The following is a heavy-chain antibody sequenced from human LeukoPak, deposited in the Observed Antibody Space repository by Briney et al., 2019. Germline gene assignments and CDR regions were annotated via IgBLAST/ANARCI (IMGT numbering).Heavy chain of an antibody. Sequence: SETLSLTCTVSGVSISSYYWGWIRQPAGKGLEWIGRIYPSGGTNYNPSLKSRVTLSVDTSKNQFSLKLSSVTAADTAVYYCARLNYDILTGYRFDYWGQGTLVTVSS. CDR2: IYPSGGT. D-gene: IGHD3-9*01. V-gene: IGHV4-4*07. CDR1: GVSISSYY. CDR3: ARLNYDILTGYRFDY. J-gene: IGHJ4*02.